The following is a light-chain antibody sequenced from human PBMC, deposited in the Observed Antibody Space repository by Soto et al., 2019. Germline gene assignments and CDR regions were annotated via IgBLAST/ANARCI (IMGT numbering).Light chain of an antibody. V-gene: IGLV2-14*01. CDR1: SSDVGGYNY. J-gene: IGLJ1*01. CDR3: SSYTSSSTLGPLYV. Sequence: QSALTQPASVSGSPGQSITISCTGTSSDVGGYNYVSWYQQHPGKAPKLMIYDVSNRPSGVSNRFSGSKSGNTASLTISGLQAEDEADYYCSSYTSSSTLGPLYVVGTGTKLTVL. CDR2: DVS.